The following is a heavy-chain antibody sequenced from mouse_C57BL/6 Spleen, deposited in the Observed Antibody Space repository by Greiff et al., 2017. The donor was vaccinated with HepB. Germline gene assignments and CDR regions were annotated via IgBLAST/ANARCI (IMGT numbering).Heavy chain of an antibody. Sequence: VQLQQSGAELVKPGASVKISCKASGYAFSSYWMNWVKQRPGKGLEWIGQIYPGDGDTNYNGKFKGKATLTADKSSSTAYMQLSSLTSEYSAVYFCARGYYGSPAWFAYWGQGTLVTVSA. CDR1: GYAFSSYW. CDR2: IYPGDGDT. J-gene: IGHJ3*01. V-gene: IGHV1-80*01. CDR3: ARGYYGSPAWFAY. D-gene: IGHD1-1*01.